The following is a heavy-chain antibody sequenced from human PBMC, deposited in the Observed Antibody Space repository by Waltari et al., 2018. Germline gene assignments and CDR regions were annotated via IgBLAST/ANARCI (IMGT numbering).Heavy chain of an antibody. CDR3: ARDHESSGLGY. CDR2: INPNGGST. D-gene: IGHD3-22*01. Sequence: QVQLVQSGADVKKPGASVKVSCEASGYTFTHYYIHWVRPAPGQGLEWMGIINPNGGSTSYAQKFQGRVTMTRDTSTNTVYMELGSLRSDDTAVYYCARDHESSGLGYWGQGTLVTVS. V-gene: IGHV1-46*01. J-gene: IGHJ4*02. CDR1: GYTFTHYY.